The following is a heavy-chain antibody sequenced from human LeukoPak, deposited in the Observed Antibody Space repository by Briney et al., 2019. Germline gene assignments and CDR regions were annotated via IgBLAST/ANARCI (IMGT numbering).Heavy chain of an antibody. CDR1: GYTVTVYY. CDR3: ARRSVAARPLYYYYMDV. J-gene: IGHJ6*03. Sequence: ASVKLFFKSSGYTVTVYYMHWVRQAPGQGLERIGWFNPNSGCTNYAQKFQGRVTMTRATSISTAYMEMSRLRSDDTAVYYCARRSVAARPLYYYYMDVWGKGTTVTVSS. CDR2: FNPNSGCT. D-gene: IGHD6-6*01. V-gene: IGHV1-2*02.